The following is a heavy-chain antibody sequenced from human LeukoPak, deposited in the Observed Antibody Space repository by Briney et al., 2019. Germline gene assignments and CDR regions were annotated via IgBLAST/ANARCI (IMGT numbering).Heavy chain of an antibody. CDR2: ISGSGGST. CDR3: AKGSTVTAPLDY. D-gene: IGHD4-17*01. V-gene: IGHV3-23*01. CDR1: GFTITDHH. J-gene: IGHJ4*02. Sequence: QPGGSLRLSCAASGFTITDHHMDWVRQAPGKGLEWVSAISGSGGSTYYADSVKGRFTISRDNSKNTLYLQMNSLRAEDTAVYYCAKGSTVTAPLDYWGQGTLVTVSS.